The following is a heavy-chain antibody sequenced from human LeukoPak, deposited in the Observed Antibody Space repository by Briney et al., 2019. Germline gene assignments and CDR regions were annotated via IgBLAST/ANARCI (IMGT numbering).Heavy chain of an antibody. Sequence: SETLSLTCTVSNGSISRTDNYWGWIRQSPEKGLEWVGSVYHTGSTYYNPSLRSRVTISVDTSKKQFSLKLKSVTAADTAVYYCARVRIPFDYWGQGTLVTVSS. CDR2: VYHTGST. D-gene: IGHD2-21*01. CDR3: ARVRIPFDY. CDR1: NGSISRTDNY. J-gene: IGHJ4*02. V-gene: IGHV4-39*07.